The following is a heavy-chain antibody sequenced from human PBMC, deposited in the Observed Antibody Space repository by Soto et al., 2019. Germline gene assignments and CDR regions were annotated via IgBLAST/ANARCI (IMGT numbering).Heavy chain of an antibody. CDR2: VIPVHGTA. CDR3: ARARYCTNGICLVPRDYYGMDV. CDR1: GGTFSSNG. D-gene: IGHD2-8*01. Sequence: QVQLVQSGAEVKKPGSSVKVSCKASGGTFSSNGISWVRQAPGQGLEWMGGVIPVHGTASYAQNFQGRVTMTADESTSTAYMELSSLRSEDTAVYYCARARYCTNGICLVPRDYYGMDVWGQGTTVTVSS. J-gene: IGHJ6*02. V-gene: IGHV1-69*01.